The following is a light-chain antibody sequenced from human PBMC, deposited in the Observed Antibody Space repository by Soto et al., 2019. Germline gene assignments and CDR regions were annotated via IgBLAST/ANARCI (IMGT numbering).Light chain of an antibody. CDR3: QQYGSSPSVT. CDR1: QSVSSSY. V-gene: IGKV3-20*01. J-gene: IGKJ5*01. Sequence: EIVLTQSPGTLSLSPGERATLSCRASQSVSSSYLAWYQQKPGEAPRLLIYGASSRATGIPDRCSGSRSWTKLTSTISRLEPADFAVYYCQQYGSSPSVTFGQGTRMEIK. CDR2: GAS.